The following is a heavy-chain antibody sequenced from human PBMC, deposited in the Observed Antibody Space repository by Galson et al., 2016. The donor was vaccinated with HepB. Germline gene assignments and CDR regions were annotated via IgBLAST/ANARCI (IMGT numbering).Heavy chain of an antibody. J-gene: IGHJ6*04. CDR2: IETAGDT. CDR3: ARGKSLLTMPWNYGLDV. D-gene: IGHD4/OR15-4a*01. V-gene: IGHV3-13*01. CDR1: GFTSGIHD. Sequence: SLRLSCAASGFTSGIHDMHWVRQAPGKGLEWVSAIETAGDTYYPDSVKGRFTISRENAKNSLYLQMNSLRAGDTAVYYCARGKSLLTMPWNYGLDVWGKGTTVSVSS.